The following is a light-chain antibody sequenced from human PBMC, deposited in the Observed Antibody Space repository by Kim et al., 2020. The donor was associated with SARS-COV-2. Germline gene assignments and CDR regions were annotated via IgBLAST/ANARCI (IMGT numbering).Light chain of an antibody. CDR1: SSNIGSNN. CDR3: AVWDDSLKQGV. V-gene: IGLV1-44*01. Sequence: QSVLTQPPSASGTPGQRVTISCSGSSSNIGSNNVVWYQQLPGAAPNLLIYSNNQRPSGIPDRFSGSRFGTSASLAISGLQSGDEADYYCAVWDDSLKQGVFGGGTQLTVL. J-gene: IGLJ3*02. CDR2: SNN.